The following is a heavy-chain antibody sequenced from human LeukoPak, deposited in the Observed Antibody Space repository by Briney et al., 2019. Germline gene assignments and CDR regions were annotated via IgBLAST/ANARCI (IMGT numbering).Heavy chain of an antibody. CDR1: GFTFSNHG. Sequence: GGSLRLSCTASGFTFSNHGMHWVRQAPGKGLEWVAFIRCDGITKYYADSVKGRFTISRDNSKNTLYLQMNSLRPEDTAVYYCAKTGSRGGTFRPSYYYYYMDVWGEGTTVTISS. CDR3: AKTGSRGGTFRPSYYYYYMDV. V-gene: IGHV3-30*02. J-gene: IGHJ6*03. CDR2: IRCDGITK. D-gene: IGHD3-9*01.